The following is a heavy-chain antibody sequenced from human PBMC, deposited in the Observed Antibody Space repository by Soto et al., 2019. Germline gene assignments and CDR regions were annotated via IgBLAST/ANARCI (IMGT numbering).Heavy chain of an antibody. D-gene: IGHD3-16*01. Sequence: GGSLRLSCAASGFTFSSYSMNWVRQAPGKGLEWVSYISSSSSTIYYADSVKGRFTISRDNAKKSLYLQMNSRGDEDTAVYYCARGAGDLWGAFDIWGQGTMVTVSS. CDR2: ISSSSSTI. CDR1: GFTFSSYS. CDR3: ARGAGDLWGAFDI. V-gene: IGHV3-48*02. J-gene: IGHJ3*02.